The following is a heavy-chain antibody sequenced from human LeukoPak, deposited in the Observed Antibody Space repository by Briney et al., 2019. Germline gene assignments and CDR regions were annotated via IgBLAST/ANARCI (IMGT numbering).Heavy chain of an antibody. J-gene: IGHJ6*02. CDR3: ARGGPYYYYGMDV. CDR2: ISGSGGST. CDR1: GFTFSNYG. Sequence: GGSLRLSCTAAGFTFSNYGMSWVRQAPGKGLEWVSGISGSGGSTYYADSVKGRFTLSRDNSKNTLYLQMNSLRAEDTAVYYCARGGPYYYYGMDVWGQGTTVTVSS. V-gene: IGHV3-23*01. D-gene: IGHD2-15*01.